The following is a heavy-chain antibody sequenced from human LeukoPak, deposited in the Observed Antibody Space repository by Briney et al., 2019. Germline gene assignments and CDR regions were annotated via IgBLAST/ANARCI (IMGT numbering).Heavy chain of an antibody. D-gene: IGHD3-22*01. CDR1: GGTFSSYA. V-gene: IGHV1-69*13. CDR3: ARDQYYYDSTSLGDY. CDR2: VIPIFGTA. J-gene: IGHJ4*02. Sequence: SVKVSCKASGGTFSSYAISWVRQAPGQGLEWMRGVIPIFGTANYAQKFQGRVTITADESTSTAYMELSRLRSDDTAVYYCARDQYYYDSTSLGDYWGQGTLVTVSS.